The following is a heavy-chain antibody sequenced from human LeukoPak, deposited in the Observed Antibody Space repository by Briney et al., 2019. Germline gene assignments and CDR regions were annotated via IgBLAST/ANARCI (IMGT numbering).Heavy chain of an antibody. Sequence: GGSLRLSCAASGFIFSNYPMHWVRQAPGKGLEWVALISFDGTNEYYADSVKGRFTISRDNSKNTVFLQMNGLTAEDTAVYYCARDWRDFATTYGGFDYWGQGTLVTVSS. J-gene: IGHJ4*02. CDR2: ISFDGTNE. CDR3: ARDWRDFATTYGGFDY. CDR1: GFIFSNYP. V-gene: IGHV3-30*01. D-gene: IGHD1-26*01.